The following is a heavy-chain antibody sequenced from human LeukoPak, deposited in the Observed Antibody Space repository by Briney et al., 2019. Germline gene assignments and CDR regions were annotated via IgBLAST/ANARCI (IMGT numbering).Heavy chain of an antibody. CDR2: IRSKTYGGTA. V-gene: IGHV3-49*04. J-gene: IGHJ4*02. D-gene: IGHD2-8*01. CDR3: TRCRDYCTNGVCYRYFDY. Sequence: PGGSLRLSCTASGFTFGDDALSWVRQAPGKGLEWVGFIRSKTYGGTAEYAASVKGRFTISRDDSKSIAYLQMNSLKIEDTAIYYCTRCRDYCTNGVCYRYFDYWGQGTLVTVSS. CDR1: GFTFGDDA.